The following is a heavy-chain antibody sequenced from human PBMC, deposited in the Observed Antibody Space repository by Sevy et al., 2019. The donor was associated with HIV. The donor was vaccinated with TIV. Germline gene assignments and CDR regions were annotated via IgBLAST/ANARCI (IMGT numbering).Heavy chain of an antibody. V-gene: IGHV3-23*01. CDR3: AREGCTKPHDY. Sequence: GGSLRLSCAASGFTFSKYIMSWIRQTPGKGLEWVSTFSFGCGKINYADSVKGRFTISRDDSRNTFYLQMNSLRAEDTAIYYCAREGCTKPHDYWGQGTVVTVS. J-gene: IGHJ4*02. CDR1: GFTFSKYI. CDR2: FSFGCGKI. D-gene: IGHD2-8*01.